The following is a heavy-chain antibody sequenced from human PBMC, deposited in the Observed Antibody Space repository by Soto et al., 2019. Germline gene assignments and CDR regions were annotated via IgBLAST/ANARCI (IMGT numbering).Heavy chain of an antibody. D-gene: IGHD1-1*01. CDR3: ARQPVDWNDNWFDP. Sequence: REXPKDSSKGSGFSLTHPMISRVPAMPGKGLEWMGRIDPSDSYTNYSPSFQGHVTISADKSISTAYLQWSSMKASDTAMYYCARQPVDWNDNWFDPWGRGTLVTVSS. CDR1: GFSLTHPM. V-gene: IGHV5-10-1*01. J-gene: IGHJ5*02. CDR2: IDPSDSYT.